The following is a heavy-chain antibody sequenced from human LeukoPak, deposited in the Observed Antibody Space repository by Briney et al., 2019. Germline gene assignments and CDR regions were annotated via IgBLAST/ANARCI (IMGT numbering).Heavy chain of an antibody. D-gene: IGHD4-23*01. CDR3: ARDDYGGNSWFDP. J-gene: IGHJ5*02. CDR2: NNPNSGGT. V-gene: IGHV1-2*02. CDR1: GYTFTGYY. Sequence: ASVKVSCKASGYTFTGYYMHWVRQAPGQGLEWMGWNNPNSGGTNYAQKFQGRVTMTRDTSISTAYMELSRLRSDDTAVYYCARDDYGGNSWFDPWGQGTLVTVSS.